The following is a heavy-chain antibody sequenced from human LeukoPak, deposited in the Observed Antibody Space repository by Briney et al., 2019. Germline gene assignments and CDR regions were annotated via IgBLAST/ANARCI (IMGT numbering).Heavy chain of an antibody. CDR2: INHSGST. J-gene: IGHJ4*02. Sequence: SETLSLTCAVYGVSFSGYYWSWIRQPPGKGLEWIGEINHSGSTNYNPSLKSRVTISVDTSKNQFSLKLSSVTAADTAVYYCARGISEADYGGNSDIDYWGQGTLVTVSS. D-gene: IGHD4-23*01. CDR1: GVSFSGYY. CDR3: ARGISEADYGGNSDIDY. V-gene: IGHV4-34*01.